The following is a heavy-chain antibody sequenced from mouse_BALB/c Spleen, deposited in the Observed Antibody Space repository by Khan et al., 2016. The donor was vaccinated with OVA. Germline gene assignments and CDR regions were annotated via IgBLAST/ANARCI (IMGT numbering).Heavy chain of an antibody. D-gene: IGHD2-14*01. CDR2: IWGGGGT. V-gene: IGHV2-6-4*01. J-gene: IGHJ4*01. CDR1: GFSLSRYN. Sequence: VELVESGPGLVAPSQSLSITCTVSGFSLSRYNIHWVRQPPGKGLEWLGMIWGGGGTDYNSTLKSRLSIRKDNSKSQVFLKMNSLQTDDTAMYXCARAYYRYDGYYAMDYWGQGTPVTVSS. CDR3: ARAYYRYDGYYAMDY.